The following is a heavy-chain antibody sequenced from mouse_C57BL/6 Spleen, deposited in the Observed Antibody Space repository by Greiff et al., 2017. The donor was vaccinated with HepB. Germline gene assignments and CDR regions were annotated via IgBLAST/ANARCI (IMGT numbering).Heavy chain of an antibody. V-gene: IGHV1-54*01. CDR2: INPGSGGT. CDR1: GYAFTNYL. Sequence: VQLQQSGAELVRPGTSVKVSCKASGYAFTNYLIEWVKQRPGQGLEWIGVINPGSGGTNYNEKFKGKATLTADKSSSTAYMQLSSLTSEDSAVYFCARSRSHWYIDVWGTGTTVTVSS. D-gene: IGHD1-1*01. J-gene: IGHJ1*03. CDR3: ARSRSHWYIDV.